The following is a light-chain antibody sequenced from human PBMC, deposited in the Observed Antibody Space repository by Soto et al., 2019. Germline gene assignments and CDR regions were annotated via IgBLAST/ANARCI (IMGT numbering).Light chain of an antibody. CDR3: QQYNGYPWT. Sequence: DIQVTQSPSTLSASVGDRVTITCRASQDLNNWLAWFQQKPGKAPTLLIYKASGLESGVPSRFSGSGSGTEFTLTISSLQPADFSTYYCQQYNGYPWTFGQGTKVEIK. V-gene: IGKV1-5*03. J-gene: IGKJ1*01. CDR1: QDLNNW. CDR2: KAS.